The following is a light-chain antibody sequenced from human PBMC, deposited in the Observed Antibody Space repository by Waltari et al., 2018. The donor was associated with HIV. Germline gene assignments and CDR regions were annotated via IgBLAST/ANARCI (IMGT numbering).Light chain of an antibody. J-gene: IGLJ1*01. CDR3: AAWDDSLNGYV. V-gene: IGLV1-36*01. CDR1: SDNVGYNG. CDR2: FDD. Sequence: QSVLTQPPSVSEAPRQRVTIPCSCSSDNVGYNGVNWYQQLPGKAPKLLIYFDDLLSSGVSDRFSGSKSGTSASLAISGLQSEDEGDYYCAAWDDSLNGYVFGTGTKVTVL.